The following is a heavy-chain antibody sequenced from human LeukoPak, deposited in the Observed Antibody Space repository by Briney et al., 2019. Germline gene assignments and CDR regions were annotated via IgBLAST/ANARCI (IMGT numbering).Heavy chain of an antibody. CDR1: GFTFSNAW. Sequence: PGGSLRLSCAASGFTFSNAWMSWVRQAPGKGLEYVSSISSEGKTTYYADSVKGRFTISRDNSKNTLYLQMSSLRPEDTAVYYCVKDRWVDHWGQGTLVTVSS. V-gene: IGHV3-64D*06. CDR2: ISSEGKTT. CDR3: VKDRWVDH. J-gene: IGHJ4*02. D-gene: IGHD6-13*01.